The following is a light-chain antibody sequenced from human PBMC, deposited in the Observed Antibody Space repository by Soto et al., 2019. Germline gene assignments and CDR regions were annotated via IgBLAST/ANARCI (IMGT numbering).Light chain of an antibody. CDR1: ASDVGGYGN. J-gene: IGLJ2*01. V-gene: IGLV2-14*03. CDR2: DVN. Sequence: QSVLTQPASVSGSPGQSIAISCTGTASDVGGYGNLSWYQQHPGRAPKLIIYDVNYRPSGVSDRFSASKSGNTASLTISGLQSEDEADYYCSSSSGRSYIVLFGGGTKLTV. CDR3: SSSSGRSYIVL.